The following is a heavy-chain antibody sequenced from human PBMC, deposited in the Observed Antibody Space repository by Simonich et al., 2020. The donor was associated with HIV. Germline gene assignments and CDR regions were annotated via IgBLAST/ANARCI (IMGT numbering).Heavy chain of an antibody. CDR3: ARGRYSSSSHDVFDS. V-gene: IGHV4-34*01. D-gene: IGHD6-13*01. CDR2: INHSGST. Sequence: QVHLQQWGAGLLKPSETLSLTCAVYGGSFSGYYWSWIRQPPGKGLEWVGEINHSGSTNYNPSLKSRVTISVDTSKNQFSLKLSSVTAADTAVYYCARGRYSSSSHDVFDSWGQGTMVTVSS. J-gene: IGHJ3*02. CDR1: GGSFSGYY.